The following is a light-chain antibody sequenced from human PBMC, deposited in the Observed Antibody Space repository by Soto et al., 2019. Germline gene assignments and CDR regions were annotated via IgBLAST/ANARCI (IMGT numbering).Light chain of an antibody. J-gene: IGKJ1*01. CDR1: KNINTW. V-gene: IGKV1-5*01. CDR2: DAS. Sequence: DIQMTQSPSTLSASVGDRVTITCRASKNINTWVAWYQQKPGKAPKLLIYDASSLESGVPSRVSGSGSGTEFTLTISSLQPDDFATYYCQQDYNYPRTFGQGAKVDIK. CDR3: QQDYNYPRT.